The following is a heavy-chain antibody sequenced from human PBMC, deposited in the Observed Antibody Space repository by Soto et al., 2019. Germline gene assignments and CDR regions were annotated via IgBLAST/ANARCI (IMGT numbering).Heavy chain of an antibody. CDR1: GFTFSTYW. V-gene: IGHV3-7*02. CDR3: ASGRDGYNCGSDH. CDR2: IKHDGSDK. Sequence: PGGSLRLSCEASGFTFSTYWMSWVRQAPGKGLEWVANIKHDGSDKYYLDSVRGRFTISRDNAKKSLFLQMNSLRAEDTAVYFCASGRDGYNCGSDHWGQGAQVTVSS. J-gene: IGHJ4*02. D-gene: IGHD5-12*01.